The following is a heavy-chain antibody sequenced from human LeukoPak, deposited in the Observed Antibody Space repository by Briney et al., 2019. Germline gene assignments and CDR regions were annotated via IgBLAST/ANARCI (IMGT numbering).Heavy chain of an antibody. Sequence: PSETLSLTCTVSGGSISSSSYYWSWIWQPPGKGLEWIGYVYYTGNTNYSPSLKSRGTISVDTSKNQFSLKLRSVTAADTAVYYCARGGSGDAFDYWGQGTLVIVSS. V-gene: IGHV4-61*01. CDR3: ARGGSGDAFDY. D-gene: IGHD2-21*02. J-gene: IGHJ4*02. CDR2: VYYTGNT. CDR1: GGSISSSSYY.